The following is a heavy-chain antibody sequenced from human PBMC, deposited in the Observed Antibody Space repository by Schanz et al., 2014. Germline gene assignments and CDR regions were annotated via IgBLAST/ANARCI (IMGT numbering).Heavy chain of an antibody. J-gene: IGHJ6*02. Sequence: VQVAESGGGLVLPGGSLRLSCDASGFTFETYLMAWVRQAPGKGLEWVASINEDGSETNYLDSVKGRFTVSRDDAKNSLYLQMNSLRAEDTALYYCAKDRQTTVNRVGYYYGMDVWGQGTTVTVSS. CDR1: GFTFETYL. CDR2: INEDGSET. D-gene: IGHD4-4*01. CDR3: AKDRQTTVNRVGYYYGMDV. V-gene: IGHV3-7*03.